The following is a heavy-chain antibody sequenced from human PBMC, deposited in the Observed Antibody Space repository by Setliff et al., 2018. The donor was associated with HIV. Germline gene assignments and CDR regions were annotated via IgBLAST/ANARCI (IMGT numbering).Heavy chain of an antibody. CDR3: AKDKGGYNWNYFDY. CDR2: INPNNGDT. Sequence: ASVKVSCKTSGYTFTGYYVHWVRQAPGQGLEWMGWINPNNGDTNYAQKFQGRVTMTRDTSTSTVYMELSSLRAEDTAVYYCAKDKGGYNWNYFDYWGPGTQVTVSS. CDR1: GYTFTGYY. D-gene: IGHD1-20*01. V-gene: IGHV1-2*02. J-gene: IGHJ4*02.